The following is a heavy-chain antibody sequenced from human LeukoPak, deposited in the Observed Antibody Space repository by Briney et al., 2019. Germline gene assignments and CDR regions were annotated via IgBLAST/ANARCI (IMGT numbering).Heavy chain of an antibody. CDR2: ISGNGAHT. V-gene: IGHV3-23*01. CDR1: GFTFGTYA. Sequence: GGSLRLSCAVSGFTFGTYAMSWVRQAPGKGLQWVSGISGNGAHTYYADSVKGRFTISRDKSKNTLYLQMRSLRAEDTAIYYCAKERLGDLSPEDHWGQGTLVIVSS. J-gene: IGHJ4*02. D-gene: IGHD3-16*02. CDR3: AKERLGDLSPEDH.